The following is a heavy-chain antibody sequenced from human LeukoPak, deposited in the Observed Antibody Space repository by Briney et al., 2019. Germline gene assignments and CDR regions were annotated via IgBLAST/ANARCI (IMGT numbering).Heavy chain of an antibody. CDR3: ARGATTHDY. CDR2: VYPGNSDT. CDR1: GYSFTSYW. Sequence: GESLKISCKGSGYSFTSYWIGWVRQMPGMGLEWMGAVYPGNSDTRYSPSFQGQVTISADRSISTAYLQWSSLKASDTAMYYCARGATTHDYWGQGTLVTVSS. J-gene: IGHJ4*02. D-gene: IGHD1-1*01. V-gene: IGHV5-51*01.